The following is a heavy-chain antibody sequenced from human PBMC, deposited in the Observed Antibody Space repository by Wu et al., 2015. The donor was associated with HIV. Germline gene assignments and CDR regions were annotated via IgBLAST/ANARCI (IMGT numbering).Heavy chain of an antibody. J-gene: IGHJ4*02. Sequence: QVQLVQSGAEVKKPGASVKVSCKASGYTFTGYYMHWVRQAPGQGLEWMGWINPNSGGTNYAQKFQGRVTMTRDTSISTAYMELSRLRSDDTAVYYCARDYDILTGYYIGYFDYWGQGTWSPSHQ. CDR1: GYTFTGYY. V-gene: IGHV1-2*02. CDR2: INPNSGGT. CDR3: ARDYDILTGYYIGYFDY. D-gene: IGHD3-9*01.